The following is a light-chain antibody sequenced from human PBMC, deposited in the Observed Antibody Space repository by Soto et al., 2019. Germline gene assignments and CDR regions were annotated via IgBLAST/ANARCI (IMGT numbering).Light chain of an antibody. CDR3: QQYSSSPLT. J-gene: IGKJ5*01. V-gene: IGKV3-20*01. CDR1: QSVSSTH. CDR2: GAS. Sequence: EIVLTQSPGTLSLSPGERATLSCRASQSVSSTHLAWYQQKPGQAPRLLIYGASSRATGIPDRFSGSGSGTDCTLTISRLEPEDFAVYYCQQYSSSPLTFGQGTRLEMK.